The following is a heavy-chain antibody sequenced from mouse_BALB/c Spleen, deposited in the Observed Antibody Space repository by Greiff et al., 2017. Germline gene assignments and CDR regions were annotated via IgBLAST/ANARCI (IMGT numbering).Heavy chain of an antibody. CDR1: GFTFSDYY. D-gene: IGHD2-14*01. Sequence: EVQRVESGGGLVKPGGSLKLSCAASGFTFSDYYMYWVRQTPEKRLEWVATISDGGSYTYYPDSVKGRFTISRDNAKNNLYLQMSSLKSEDTAMYYCARDRGYGAWFAYWGQGTLVTVSA. J-gene: IGHJ3*01. V-gene: IGHV5-4*02. CDR3: ARDRGYGAWFAY. CDR2: ISDGGSYT.